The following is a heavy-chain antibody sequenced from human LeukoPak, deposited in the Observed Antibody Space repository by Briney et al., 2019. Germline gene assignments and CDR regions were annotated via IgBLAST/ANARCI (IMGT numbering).Heavy chain of an antibody. Sequence: ASVKVSCKASGYTFTGYFMHWVRQAPGQGLEWMGWINPNSGGTNFAQKFQGRVTMARDASISTAYMELSRLRSDDTAVYYCARGGSPIYYYYMDVWGKGTTVTISS. V-gene: IGHV1-2*02. J-gene: IGHJ6*03. CDR2: INPNSGGT. D-gene: IGHD2-2*01. CDR3: ARGGSPIYYYYMDV. CDR1: GYTFTGYF.